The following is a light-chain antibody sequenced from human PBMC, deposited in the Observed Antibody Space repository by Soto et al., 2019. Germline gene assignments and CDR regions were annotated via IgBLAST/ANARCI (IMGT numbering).Light chain of an antibody. Sequence: QSVLTQPPSVSGAPGQRVTISCTGSSSNIGAGYDVHWYQQLPGTAPKVLIYGNSNRPSRVPDRFSGSKSGTSASLAITGLQAEDEADYYCQSYDSSLSGWVFGGGTKLTVL. CDR1: SSNIGAGYD. J-gene: IGLJ3*02. CDR3: QSYDSSLSGWV. CDR2: GNS. V-gene: IGLV1-40*01.